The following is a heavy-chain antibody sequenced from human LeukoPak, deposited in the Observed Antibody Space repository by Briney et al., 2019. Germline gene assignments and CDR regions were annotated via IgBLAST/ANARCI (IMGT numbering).Heavy chain of an antibody. CDR2: ISGSGGST. CDR1: GFAFSTYA. J-gene: IGHJ5*02. CDR3: AKDPTPSTYNWNGWFDP. D-gene: IGHD1-1*01. V-gene: IGHV3-23*01. Sequence: PGGSLRLSCAASGFAFSTYAMSWVRQAPGKGLDWVSSISGSGGSTYYADSVKGRFTISRDNSKNTLHLQMNSLRAEDTAVYYCAKDPTPSTYNWNGWFDPWGQGTLVTVSS.